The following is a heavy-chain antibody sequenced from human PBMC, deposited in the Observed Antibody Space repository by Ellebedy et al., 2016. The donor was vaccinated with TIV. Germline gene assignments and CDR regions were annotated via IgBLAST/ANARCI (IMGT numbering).Heavy chain of an antibody. CDR2: IHYSGST. J-gene: IGHJ4*02. CDR3: ARHAMVGLIAAAGLDHFDY. Sequence: SETLSLTCAVYGGSFSGYYWGWIRQPPGKGLDWIGSIHYSGSTYYNPSLKSRVTISVDTSKNQFSLKLSFVTAADTAVYYCARHAMVGLIAAAGLDHFDYWGQGTLVTVSS. V-gene: IGHV4-39*01. CDR1: GGSFSGYY. D-gene: IGHD6-13*01.